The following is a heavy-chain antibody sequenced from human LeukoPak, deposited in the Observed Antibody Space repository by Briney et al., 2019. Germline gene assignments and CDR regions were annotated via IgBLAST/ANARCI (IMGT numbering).Heavy chain of an antibody. CDR2: ISGSGGST. CDR3: ARVGVYGGIRGAFDV. V-gene: IGHV3-23*01. J-gene: IGHJ3*01. D-gene: IGHD4-23*01. Sequence: PGGSLRLSCAASGFTFSSYAMSWVRQAPGKGLEWVSAISGSGGSTYYADSVKGRFTMSRDKAKNSLYLQLNSLRAEDTAVYYCARVGVYGGIRGAFDVWGQGTMVTVSS. CDR1: GFTFSSYA.